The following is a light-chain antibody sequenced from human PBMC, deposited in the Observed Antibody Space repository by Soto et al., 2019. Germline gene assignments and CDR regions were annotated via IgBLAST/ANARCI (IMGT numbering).Light chain of an antibody. J-gene: IGKJ1*01. Sequence: EIVMTQSPATLSVSPGERATLSCRASQSVSSNLAWYQQKPGQAPRLLLYGASTRATGIPARFSGSGSGTAFTLTISSLQSQDFAVYYCQQYNNWPPWTFGQGTKVDIK. V-gene: IGKV3-15*01. CDR3: QQYNNWPPWT. CDR2: GAS. CDR1: QSVSSN.